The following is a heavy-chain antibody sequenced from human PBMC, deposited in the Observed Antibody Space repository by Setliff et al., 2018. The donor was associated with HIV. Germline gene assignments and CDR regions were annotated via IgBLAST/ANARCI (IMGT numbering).Heavy chain of an antibody. D-gene: IGHD2-15*01. Sequence: NPSETLSLTCTVSGGSIRTYYWSWIRQPPGKGLEWIGYIFYSVNTNYNPSLKGRVTISVDTSKNQFSLKLSSVTAADTAVYYCARLAREEYCRGRTCYPNWFDPWVPETLLVTVSS. CDR2: IFYSVNT. CDR3: ARLAREEYCRGRTCYPNWFDP. CDR1: GGSIRTYY. J-gene: IGHJ5*02. V-gene: IGHV4-59*08.